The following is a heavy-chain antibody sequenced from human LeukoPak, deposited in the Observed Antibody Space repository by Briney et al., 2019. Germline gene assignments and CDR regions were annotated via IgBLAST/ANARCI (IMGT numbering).Heavy chain of an antibody. D-gene: IGHD3-22*01. CDR1: GGPFSGYY. CDR3: ARLTFYYDSSDFYSHYFDY. V-gene: IGHV4-34*01. CDR2: INHSGST. Sequence: SETLSLTCAVYGGPFSGYYWSWIRQPPGKGLEWIGEINHSGSTNYNPSLKSRVIISVDKSKNQFSLDLSSVTAADTAVYYCARLTFYYDSSDFYSHYFDYWGQGTLVTVSS. J-gene: IGHJ4*02.